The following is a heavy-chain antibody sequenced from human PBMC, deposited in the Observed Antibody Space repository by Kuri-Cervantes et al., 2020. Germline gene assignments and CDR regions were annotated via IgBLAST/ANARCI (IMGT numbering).Heavy chain of an antibody. CDR1: GFTFSDYY. J-gene: IGHJ6*03. CDR2: ISSSGSTI. Sequence: GGSLRLSCAASGFTFSDYYMSWIRQAPGKGLEWVSYISSSGSTIYYADSVKGRFTISRDNAKNSLCLQMNSLRAEDTAVYYCARVRRGYVVTYYYYYMDVWGKGTTVTVSS. CDR3: ARVRRGYVVTYYYYYMDV. D-gene: IGHD2-21*02. V-gene: IGHV3-11*01.